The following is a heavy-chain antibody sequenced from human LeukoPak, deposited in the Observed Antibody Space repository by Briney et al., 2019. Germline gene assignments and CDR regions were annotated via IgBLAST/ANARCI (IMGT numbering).Heavy chain of an antibody. Sequence: SETLSLTCTVSGGSISSYYWSWIRQPPGKGLEWIGYIYYSGSTNYNPSLKSRVTISVDTSKNQFSLKLSSVTAADAAVYYCARGRRYYYDSSGPDAFDIWGQGTMVTVSS. CDR1: GGSISSYY. CDR2: IYYSGST. V-gene: IGHV4-59*01. J-gene: IGHJ3*02. CDR3: ARGRRYYYDSSGPDAFDI. D-gene: IGHD3-22*01.